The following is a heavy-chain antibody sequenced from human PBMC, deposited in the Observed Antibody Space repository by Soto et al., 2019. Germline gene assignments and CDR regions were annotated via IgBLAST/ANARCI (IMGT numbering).Heavy chain of an antibody. D-gene: IGHD2-15*01. Sequence: GGSLRLSCAASGFTFSSYTMHWVRQTPGKGLERVAVISHDGSDKFYADSVKGRFTISRDNSKNTLYLQMNSLRREDTSGYYRACEYRWAVEALVVWGQGILVTVSS. J-gene: IGHJ4*01. CDR1: GFTFSSYT. V-gene: IGHV3-30*04. CDR2: ISHDGSDK. CDR3: ACEYRWAVEALVV.